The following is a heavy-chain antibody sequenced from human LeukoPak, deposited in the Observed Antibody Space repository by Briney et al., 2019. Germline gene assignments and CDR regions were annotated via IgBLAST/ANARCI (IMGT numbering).Heavy chain of an antibody. D-gene: IGHD2-2*01. V-gene: IGHV3-23*01. CDR3: AKDSLYRFDIVVVPAAPDVLQH. CDR2: ISGSGGST. J-gene: IGHJ1*01. Sequence: PGGSLRLSCAASGFTFSSYAMSWVRQAPGKGLEWVSAISGSGGSTYYADSVKGRFTISRDNSKNTLYLQMNSLRAEDTAVYYCAKDSLYRFDIVVVPAAPDVLQHWGQGTLVTVSS. CDR1: GFTFSSYA.